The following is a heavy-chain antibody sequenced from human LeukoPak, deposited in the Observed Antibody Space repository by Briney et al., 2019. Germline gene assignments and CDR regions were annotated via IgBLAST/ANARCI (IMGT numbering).Heavy chain of an antibody. Sequence: PSETLSLTCTVSGGSISSGGYYWSWIRQPPGKGLEWIGYIYHSGSTYYNPSLKSRVTISVDRSKNQFSLKLSSVTAADTAEYYCARQYSSSYPRFDPWGQGTLVTVSS. CDR3: ARQYSSSYPRFDP. V-gene: IGHV4-30-2*01. J-gene: IGHJ5*02. CDR2: IYHSGST. D-gene: IGHD6-6*01. CDR1: GGSISSGGYY.